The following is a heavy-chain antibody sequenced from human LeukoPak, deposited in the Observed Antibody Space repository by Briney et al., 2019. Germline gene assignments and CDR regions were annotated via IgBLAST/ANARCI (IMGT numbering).Heavy chain of an antibody. CDR3: ARQQCNGGSCYSRAIWFDP. V-gene: IGHV4-59*08. CDR1: GGSISSYY. J-gene: IGHJ5*02. D-gene: IGHD2-15*01. CDR2: IYYSGST. Sequence: SETLSLTCTVSGGSISSYYWSWIRQPPGKGLEWIGYIYYSGSTNYNPSLKSRVTISVHTSKNHFSLELSSVTAADTAVYYCARQQCNGGSCYSRAIWFDPWGQGTLVTVSS.